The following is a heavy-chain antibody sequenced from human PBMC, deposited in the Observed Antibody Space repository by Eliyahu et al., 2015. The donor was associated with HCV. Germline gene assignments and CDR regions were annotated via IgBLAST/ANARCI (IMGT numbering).Heavy chain of an antibody. CDR2: IYWDGEK. D-gene: IGHD1-26*01. CDR1: ELSLSTNGVG. J-gene: IGHJ4*02. Sequence: QITLKESGPTLVKPTQTLTLTCTFSELSLSTNGVGVGWIRQPPGKALEWLALIYWDGEKRYSPSLKSRLTITRDTSKNQVVLTMTNMDPVDSATYFCAHRSGSSLGDYFDDWGQGTLVSISS. CDR3: AHRSGSSLGDYFDD. V-gene: IGHV2-5*02.